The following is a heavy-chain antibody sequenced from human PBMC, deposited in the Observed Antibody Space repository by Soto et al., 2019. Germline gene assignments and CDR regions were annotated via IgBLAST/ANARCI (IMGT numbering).Heavy chain of an antibody. D-gene: IGHD5-18*01. J-gene: IGHJ4*02. CDR1: GGSISSGDYY. V-gene: IGHV4-30-4*01. CDR3: ARAEGRGYSYGCLDY. CDR2: IYYSGST. Sequence: SETLSLTCTVSGGSISSGDYYWSWIRQPPGKGLEWIGYIYYSGSTYYNPSLKSRVTISVDTSKNQFSLKLSSVTAADTAVYYCARAEGRGYSYGCLDYWGQGTLVTVSS.